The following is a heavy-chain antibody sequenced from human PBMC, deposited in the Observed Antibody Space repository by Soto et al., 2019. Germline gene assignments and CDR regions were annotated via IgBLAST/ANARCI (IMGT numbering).Heavy chain of an antibody. CDR1: GYTLTELS. D-gene: IGHD1-26*01. CDR3: ATDRPYGAPDAFDI. Sequence: ASVNVSGKVSGYTLTELSIHWVRQAPVKGLEWMGCFDPEDGETIYAQKFQGRVTMTEDTSTDTDYMELSSLRSEDTAVYYCATDRPYGAPDAFDIWGQWTMITVS. J-gene: IGHJ3*02. CDR2: FDPEDGET. V-gene: IGHV1-24*01.